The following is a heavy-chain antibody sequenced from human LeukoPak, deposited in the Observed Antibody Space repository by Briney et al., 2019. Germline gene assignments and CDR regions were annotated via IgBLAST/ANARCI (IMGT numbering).Heavy chain of an antibody. CDR1: GGSISSYY. CDR3: ARRGYYYDSSGFSYYMDV. D-gene: IGHD3-22*01. V-gene: IGHV4-34*01. CDR2: INHSGST. J-gene: IGHJ6*03. Sequence: SETLSLTCTVSGGSISSYYWSWIRQPPGKGLEWIGEINHSGSTNYNPSLKSRVTISVDTSKNQFSLKLSSVTAADTAVYYCARRGYYYDSSGFSYYMDVWGKGTTVTVSS.